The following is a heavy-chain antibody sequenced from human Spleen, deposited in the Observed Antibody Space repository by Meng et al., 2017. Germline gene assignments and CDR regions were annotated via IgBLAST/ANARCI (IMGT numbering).Heavy chain of an antibody. CDR3: ARSQGPYSGYDLNY. CDR2: INHSGST. J-gene: IGHJ4*02. D-gene: IGHD5-12*01. CDR1: GGPFSGYF. Sequence: QVLLQQWGAGLLAPSETLSLTCVVAGGPFSGYFWSWIRQPPGKGLEWIGEINHSGSTSYNPSLKSRVTISVDTSKNHFYLKLSSVTAADTAVYYCARSQGPYSGYDLNYWGQGSLVTVSS. V-gene: IGHV4-34*01.